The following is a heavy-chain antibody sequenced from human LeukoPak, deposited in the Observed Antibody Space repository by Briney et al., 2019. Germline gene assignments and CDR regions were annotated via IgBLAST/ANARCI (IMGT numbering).Heavy chain of an antibody. CDR1: GYTFTGYY. J-gene: IGHJ4*02. CDR3: ARSSIIAAAGPYYFDY. Sequence: ASVRVSCKASGYTFTGYYMHWVRQAPGQGLEWMGWTNPNSGGTNYAQKFQGRVTITADKSTSTAYMELSSLRSEDTAVYYCARSSIIAAAGPYYFDYWGQGTLVTVSS. D-gene: IGHD6-13*01. V-gene: IGHV1-2*02. CDR2: TNPNSGGT.